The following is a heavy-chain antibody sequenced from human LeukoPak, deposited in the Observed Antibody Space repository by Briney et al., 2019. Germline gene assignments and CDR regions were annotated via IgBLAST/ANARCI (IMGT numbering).Heavy chain of an antibody. J-gene: IGHJ3*02. CDR2: IGAYDGNT. CDR1: GYTFTSYG. CDR3: ASLALWFGLRGTVGAFDI. Sequence: ASVKFSCKASGYTFTSYGISWVRQAPGQGLEWMGWIGAYDGNTNYAQKLQGRVTMTRDTSTSTVYMELNSLRSEDTAVYYCASLALWFGLRGTVGAFDIWGQGTMVTVSS. D-gene: IGHD3-10*01. V-gene: IGHV1-18*01.